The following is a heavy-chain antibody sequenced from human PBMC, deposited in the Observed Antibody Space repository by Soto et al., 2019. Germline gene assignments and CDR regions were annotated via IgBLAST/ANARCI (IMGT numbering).Heavy chain of an antibody. J-gene: IGHJ6*02. V-gene: IGHV1-69*01. Sequence: QVQLVQSGAEVKKPGSSVKVSCKVSGGTFSSYAISWVRQAPGQGLEWMGGIIPIFGTANYAQKFQGRVTITADESTSTAYMELGSLRSEDSAGYYCAREYNWNSIYYGMDVWGQGPTVTVSS. D-gene: IGHD1-7*01. CDR2: IIPIFGTA. CDR1: GGTFSSYA. CDR3: AREYNWNSIYYGMDV.